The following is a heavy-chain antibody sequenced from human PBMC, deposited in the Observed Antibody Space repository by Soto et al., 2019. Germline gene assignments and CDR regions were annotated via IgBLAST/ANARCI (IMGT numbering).Heavy chain of an antibody. J-gene: IGHJ5*02. CDR3: ARDLAAGDL. CDR1: RYAFINYS. CDR2: INPMGGST. V-gene: IGHV1-46*01. D-gene: IGHD6-13*01. Sequence: ASVKVSCKAPRYAFINYSIHWARQAPGQGLEWMAIINPMGGSTNYAQEFQGRVTLTSDTSTSTVYMELSSLRFEDTALFYCARDLAAGDLWGQGTLVTVSS.